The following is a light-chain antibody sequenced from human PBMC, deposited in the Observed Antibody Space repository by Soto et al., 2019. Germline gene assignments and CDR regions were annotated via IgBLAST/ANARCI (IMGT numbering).Light chain of an antibody. CDR1: QSVSSSY. V-gene: IGKV3-20*01. Sequence: EMVLTQSPGTLSLSPGERATLSCRASQSVSSSYLAWYQQKPGQAPRLLIYGASSRATGIPDRFSGSGSGTDFTLTISRLEPEEFAVYYCQQYGSSPRTFVQGTKVEIK. J-gene: IGKJ1*01. CDR3: QQYGSSPRT. CDR2: GAS.